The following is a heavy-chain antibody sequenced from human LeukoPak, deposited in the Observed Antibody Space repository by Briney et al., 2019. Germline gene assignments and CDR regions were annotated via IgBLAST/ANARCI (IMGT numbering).Heavy chain of an antibody. D-gene: IGHD3-22*01. J-gene: IGHJ4*02. CDR2: IIPILGIA. CDR3: ARDLIHDSSGYYDRFFDY. V-gene: IGHV1-69*04. CDR1: GGTFSSYA. Sequence: SVKVSCKASGGTFSSYAISWVRQAPGQGLEWMGRIIPILGIANYAQKFQGRVTITADKSTSTAYKELSSLRSEDTAVYYCARDLIHDSSGYYDRFFDYWGQGTLVTVSS.